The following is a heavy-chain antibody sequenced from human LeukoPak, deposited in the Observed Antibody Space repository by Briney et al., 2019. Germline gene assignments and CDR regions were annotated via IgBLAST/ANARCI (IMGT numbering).Heavy chain of an antibody. CDR3: ARVGYSYGLDFDY. CDR1: GGSISSGGYS. CDR2: IYHSGST. Sequence: PSQTLSLTCAVSGGSISSGGYSWSWIRQPPGKGLEWIGYIYHSGSTNYNPSLKSRVTISVDTSKNQFSLKLSSVTAADTAVYYCARVGYSYGLDFDYWGQGTLVTVSS. D-gene: IGHD5-18*01. J-gene: IGHJ4*02. V-gene: IGHV4-30-2*01.